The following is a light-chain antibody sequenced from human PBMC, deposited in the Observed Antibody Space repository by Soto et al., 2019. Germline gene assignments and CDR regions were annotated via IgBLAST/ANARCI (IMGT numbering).Light chain of an antibody. J-gene: IGLJ2*01. CDR3: ETWDTYTVI. CDR1: SGHSTYI. Sequence: QPVLTQPSSASASLGSSVKLTCTLSSGHSTYIITWHQQLPGKAPRYLMKLEHSGTYNKGSGVPDRFSGSSSGADRYLTISNLQFDDEVDYYCETWDTYTVIFGGGTKLTVL. V-gene: IGLV4-60*02. CDR2: LEHSGTY.